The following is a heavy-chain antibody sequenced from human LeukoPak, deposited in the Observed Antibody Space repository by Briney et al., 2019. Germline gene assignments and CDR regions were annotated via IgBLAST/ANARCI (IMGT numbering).Heavy chain of an antibody. CDR1: GFTFRSFA. J-gene: IGHJ5*02. V-gene: IGHV3-23*01. CDR3: ARDECSGGNCYISNWFGP. CDR2: ISGSGDST. D-gene: IGHD2-15*01. Sequence: GGSLRLSCAASGFTFRSFAVTWVRQAPGKGLEWVSVISGSGDSTYYADSVKGRFTISRDNSKNTLYLQMNSLRAEDTAVYYCARDECSGGNCYISNWFGPWGQGTLVTVSS.